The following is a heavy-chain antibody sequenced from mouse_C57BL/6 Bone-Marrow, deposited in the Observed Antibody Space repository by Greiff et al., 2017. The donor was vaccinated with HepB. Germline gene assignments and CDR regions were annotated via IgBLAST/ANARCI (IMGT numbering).Heavy chain of an antibody. CDR2: ISGGGGNT. CDR3: ARHLSYYRSNGAWFAY. CDR1: GFTFSSYT. Sequence: EVQRVESGGGLVKPGGSLKLSCAASGFTFSSYTMSWVRQTPEKRLEWVATISGGGGNTYYPDSVKGRFTISRDNAKNTLYLQMSSLRSEDTALYYCARHLSYYRSNGAWFAYWGQGTLVTVSA. D-gene: IGHD1-1*01. V-gene: IGHV5-9*01. J-gene: IGHJ3*01.